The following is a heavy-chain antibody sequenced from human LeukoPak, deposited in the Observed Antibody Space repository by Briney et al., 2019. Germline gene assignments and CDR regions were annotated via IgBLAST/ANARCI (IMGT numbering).Heavy chain of an antibody. CDR3: AKSRAGSSGFYFDY. CDR1: GFTFSSYD. D-gene: IGHD3-22*01. V-gene: IGHV3-13*05. J-gene: IGHJ4*02. Sequence: GGSLRLSCAASGFTFSSYDMHWVRQATGKGLEWVSAIGTAGDPYYPGSLKGRFTISRENAKNSLYLQMNSLGAEDTAVYFCAKSRAGSSGFYFDYWGQGTLVTVSS. CDR2: IGTAGDP.